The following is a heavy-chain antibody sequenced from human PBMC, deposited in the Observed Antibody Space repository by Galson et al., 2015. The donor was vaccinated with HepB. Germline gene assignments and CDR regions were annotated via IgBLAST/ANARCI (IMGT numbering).Heavy chain of an antibody. V-gene: IGHV1-69*13. CDR3: ARDPSLDILDWGDYFDY. CDR1: GGAFSSYA. D-gene: IGHD3/OR15-3a*01. CDR2: IIPIFGTA. J-gene: IGHJ4*02. Sequence: SVKVSCKASGGAFSSYAISWVRQAPGQGLEWMGGIIPIFGTANYAQKFQGRVTITADESTSTAYMELSSLRSEDTAVYYCARDPSLDILDWGDYFDYWGQGTRVTVPS.